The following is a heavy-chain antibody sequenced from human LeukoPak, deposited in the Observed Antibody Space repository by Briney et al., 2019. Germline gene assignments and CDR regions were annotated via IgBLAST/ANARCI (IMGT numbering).Heavy chain of an antibody. CDR2: ISWNSGSI. V-gene: IGHV3-9*01. D-gene: IGHD3-10*01. CDR3: AKDRSYGSGSYYNELDY. J-gene: IGHJ4*02. Sequence: GGSLRLSCAASGFTFDDYAMHWVRQAPGKGLEWVSGISWNSGSIGYADSVKGRFTISSDNAKNSLYLQMNSLRAEDTALYYCAKDRSYGSGSYYNELDYWGQGTLVTVSS. CDR1: GFTFDDYA.